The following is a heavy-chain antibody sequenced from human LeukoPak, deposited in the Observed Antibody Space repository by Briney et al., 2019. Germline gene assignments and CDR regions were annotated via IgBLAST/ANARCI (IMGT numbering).Heavy chain of an antibody. Sequence: ASVKVSCKASGYTFTGYYMHWVRQAPGQGLEWMGWINPNSGGTNYAQKFQGWVTMTRDTSISTAYMELSRLRSDDTAVYYCARDRTKRFTYYDYVWGSYRYEEYYFDYWGQGTLVTVSS. CDR2: INPNSGGT. V-gene: IGHV1-2*04. J-gene: IGHJ4*02. D-gene: IGHD3-16*02. CDR1: GYTFTGYY. CDR3: ARDRTKRFTYYDYVWGSYRYEEYYFDY.